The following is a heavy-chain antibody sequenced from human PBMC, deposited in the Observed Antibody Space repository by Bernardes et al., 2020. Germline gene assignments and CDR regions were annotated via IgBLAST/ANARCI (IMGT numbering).Heavy chain of an antibody. CDR2: IIPIFGTA. Sequence: SVKVSCKASGGTFSSYAISWVRQAPGQGLEWMGGIIPIFGTANYAQKFQGRVTITADKSTSTAYMELSSLRSEDTAVYYCARPRTGITGYYYYGMDVWGKGTTVTVSS. J-gene: IGHJ6*04. CDR1: GGTFSSYA. D-gene: IGHD1-20*01. CDR3: ARPRTGITGYYYYGMDV. V-gene: IGHV1-69*06.